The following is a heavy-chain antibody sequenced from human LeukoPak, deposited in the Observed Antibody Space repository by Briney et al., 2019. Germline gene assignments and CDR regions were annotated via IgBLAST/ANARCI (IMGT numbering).Heavy chain of an antibody. CDR2: ISGTDDST. D-gene: IGHD3-22*01. V-gene: IGHV3-23*01. CDR1: GFGFSYYD. CDR3: AKGSYYDSSGSFYFDY. J-gene: IGHJ4*02. Sequence: PGGSLRLSCVASGFGFSYYDMNWVRQTPGKGLEWVSTISGTDDSTYYADSVKGRFTISRDNSKNTLYVQVNSLGTEDTAAYYCAKGSYYDSSGSFYFDYWGQGTLVTVSS.